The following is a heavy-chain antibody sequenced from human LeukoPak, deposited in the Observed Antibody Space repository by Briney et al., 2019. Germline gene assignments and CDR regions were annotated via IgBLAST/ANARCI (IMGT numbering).Heavy chain of an antibody. D-gene: IGHD3-10*01. CDR3: ARRGSGSYYNDLMDY. Sequence: SEALSLTCAVCGGSFSGYYWSWIRQPPGKGLEWIGEINHSGSTNYNPSLKSRVTISVDTSKNQFSLKLSSVTAADTAVYYCARRGSGSYYNDLMDYWGQGTLVTVSS. V-gene: IGHV4-34*01. CDR1: GGSFSGYY. J-gene: IGHJ4*02. CDR2: INHSGST.